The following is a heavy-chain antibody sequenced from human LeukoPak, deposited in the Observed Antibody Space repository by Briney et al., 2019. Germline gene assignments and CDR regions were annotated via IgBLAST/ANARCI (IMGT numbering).Heavy chain of an antibody. V-gene: IGHV1-69*13. CDR2: IIPIFGTA. D-gene: IGHD3-22*01. J-gene: IGHJ4*02. CDR3: ARDGAHYYDSSGYYPIDY. Sequence: ASVKVSRKASGGTFSSYAISWVRQAPGQGLEWMGGIIPIFGTANYAQKFQGRVTITADESTSTAYMELSSLRSEDTAVYYCARDGAHYYDSSGYYPIDYWGQGTLVTVSS. CDR1: GGTFSSYA.